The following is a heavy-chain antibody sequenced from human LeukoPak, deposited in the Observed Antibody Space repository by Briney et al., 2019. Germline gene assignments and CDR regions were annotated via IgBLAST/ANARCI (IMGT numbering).Heavy chain of an antibody. V-gene: IGHV4-34*01. Sequence: PSETLSLTCAVYGGSFSNYFWSWVRQPPGKGLEWIGEIYSSGSSQYNPSLRSRVTVSIDTSKNQLSLRLRSMTAADTAVYYCARGGGGAARPFPRYSYAYMDAWAKGTTVSVSS. CDR1: GGSFSNYF. D-gene: IGHD6-6*01. CDR2: IYSSGSS. J-gene: IGHJ6*03. CDR3: ARGGGGAARPFPRYSYAYMDA.